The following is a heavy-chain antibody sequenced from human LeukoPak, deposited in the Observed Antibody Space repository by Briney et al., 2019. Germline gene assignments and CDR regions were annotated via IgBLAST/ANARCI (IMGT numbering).Heavy chain of an antibody. J-gene: IGHJ4*02. D-gene: IGHD5-24*01. CDR1: GFTFSSFG. CDR3: ARGDGYRSLGY. V-gene: IGHV3-48*01. CDR2: ISTTSNTI. Sequence: PGGSLRLSCAASGFTFSSFGMHWVRQAPGKGLEWVSYISTTSNTIYYADSVKGRFTISRDNSKNTLYLQMNSLRAEDTAVYYCARGDGYRSLGYWGQGILVTVSS.